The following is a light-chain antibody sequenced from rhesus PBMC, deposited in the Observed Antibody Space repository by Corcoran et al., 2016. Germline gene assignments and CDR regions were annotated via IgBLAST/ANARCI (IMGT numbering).Light chain of an antibody. CDR3: VQTMAFPLT. J-gene: IGKJ4*01. V-gene: IGKV2-72*01. Sequence: DIVMTQTPLSLPITPGEPASISCRSSQSLLHSNGKTYLHWSLQKPGQSPQPLIYGGSNSASGVPDRFSGSGSGTEFTLKISKVGAEDVGVYYCVQTMAFPLTFGGGTKVEIK. CDR2: GGS. CDR1: QSLLHSNGKTY.